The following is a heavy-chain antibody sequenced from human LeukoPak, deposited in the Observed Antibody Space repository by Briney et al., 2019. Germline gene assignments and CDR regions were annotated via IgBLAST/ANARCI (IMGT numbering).Heavy chain of an antibody. CDR1: GGSISSSSCY. CDR3: ARAPPVALFDY. D-gene: IGHD4-23*01. V-gene: IGHV4-39*07. Sequence: SEILSLTCTVSGGSISSSSCYWGWIRQPPGKGLEWIGSIYYSGSTYYNPSLKSRVTISVDTSKNQFSLKLSSVTAADTAVYYCARAPPVALFDYWGQGTLVTVSS. CDR2: IYYSGST. J-gene: IGHJ4*02.